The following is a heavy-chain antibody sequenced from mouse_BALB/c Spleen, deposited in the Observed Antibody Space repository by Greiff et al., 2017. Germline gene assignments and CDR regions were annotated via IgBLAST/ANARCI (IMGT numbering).Heavy chain of an antibody. Sequence: QLQQSGAELVKPGASVKLSCTASGFNIKDTYMHWVKQRPEQGLEWIGRIDPANGNTKYDPKFQGKATITADTSSNTAYLQLSSLTSEDTAVYYCAPDRYDDWFAYWGQGTLVTVSA. CDR3: APDRYDDWFAY. CDR1: GFNIKDTY. V-gene: IGHV14-3*02. CDR2: IDPANGNT. J-gene: IGHJ3*01. D-gene: IGHD2-14*01.